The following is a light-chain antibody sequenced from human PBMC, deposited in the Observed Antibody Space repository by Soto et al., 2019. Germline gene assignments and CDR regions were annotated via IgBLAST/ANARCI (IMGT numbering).Light chain of an antibody. CDR1: QSVDTS. CDR2: DAS. J-gene: IGKJ3*01. V-gene: IGKV3-11*01. Sequence: DIVLTQSPATLSLSPGERATLSCRASQSVDTSLAWYQQKPGQAPRLRIYDASNRATGIPARFSGSGSGTDFTLTISSLEPEDFAVYYCQHRTSWPPTFGPGTKVDVK. CDR3: QHRTSWPPT.